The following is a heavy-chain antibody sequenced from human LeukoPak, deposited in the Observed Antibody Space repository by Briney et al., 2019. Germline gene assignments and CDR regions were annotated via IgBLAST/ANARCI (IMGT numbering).Heavy chain of an antibody. CDR2: INPSGGST. CDR3: ARYGMDV. J-gene: IGHJ6*02. CDR1: GYTFTNYE. V-gene: IGHV1-46*01. Sequence: ASVKVSCKASGYTFTNYEINWVRQAPGQGLEWMGIINPSGGSTSYAQKFQGRVTMTRDTSTSTVYMELSSLRSEDTAVFYCARYGMDVWGQGTTVTVSS.